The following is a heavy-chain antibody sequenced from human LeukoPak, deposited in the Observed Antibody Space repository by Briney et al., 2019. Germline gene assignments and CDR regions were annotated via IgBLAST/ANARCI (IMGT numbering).Heavy chain of an antibody. D-gene: IGHD3-22*01. CDR2: INPNSGGT. CDR1: GYTFTGYY. CDR3: ARSSANTYYYDSSGYYRFDY. J-gene: IGHJ4*02. V-gene: IGHV1-2*04. Sequence: ASVKVSCKASGYTFTGYYMHWVRQAPGQGLEWMGWINPNSGGTNYAQKFQGWVTMTRDTSISTAYMELSRLRSDDTALYYCARSSANTYYYDSSGYYRFDYWGQGTLVTVSS.